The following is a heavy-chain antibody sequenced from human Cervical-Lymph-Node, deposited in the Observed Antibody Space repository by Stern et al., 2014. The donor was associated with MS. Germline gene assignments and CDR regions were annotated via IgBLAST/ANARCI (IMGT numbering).Heavy chain of an antibody. Sequence: QVQLVESGPGLVKPSQTLSLTCTVSGGSISSGNYYWSWLRQHPGKGLEWIGSIYHSGSTYDSPPLKSRVTTSIDTSKNQCSLKLSSVTAADTAVYYCARGSREVLLPRFYFDYWGQGTLVTVSS. V-gene: IGHV4-31*03. CDR3: ARGSREVLLPRFYFDY. CDR1: GGSISSGNYY. J-gene: IGHJ4*02. CDR2: IYHSGST. D-gene: IGHD3-3*01.